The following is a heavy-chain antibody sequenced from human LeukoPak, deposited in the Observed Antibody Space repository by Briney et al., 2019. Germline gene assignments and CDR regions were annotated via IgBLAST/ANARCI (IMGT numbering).Heavy chain of an antibody. D-gene: IGHD2-15*01. J-gene: IGHJ4*02. CDR2: ISYDGSNE. V-gene: IGHV3-30-3*01. CDR1: GFTFSSSA. Sequence: PGRSLRLSCAASGFTFSSSAMHWVRQAPGKGLKWVAFISYDGSNEYYADSVKGRFTISRDNSKNTLFLQMNSLRAEDTAVYYCARDGLRFCSGGSCYYLAYWGQGTLVTVSS. CDR3: ARDGLRFCSGGSCYYLAY.